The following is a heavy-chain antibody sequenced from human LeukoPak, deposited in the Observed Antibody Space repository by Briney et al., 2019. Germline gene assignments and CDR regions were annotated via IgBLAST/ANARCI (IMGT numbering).Heavy chain of an antibody. Sequence: PGGSLRLSCAASGFTFSSYWMHWVRQAPGKGLVWVSRINTDGSSTSYADSVKGRFTISRDNAKNTLYLQMNSLRAEDTAVYYCARGGRKYYDFWSGYSFFDYWGQGTLVTVSS. D-gene: IGHD3-3*01. CDR3: ARGGRKYYDFWSGYSFFDY. J-gene: IGHJ4*02. CDR1: GFTFSSYW. V-gene: IGHV3-74*01. CDR2: INTDGSST.